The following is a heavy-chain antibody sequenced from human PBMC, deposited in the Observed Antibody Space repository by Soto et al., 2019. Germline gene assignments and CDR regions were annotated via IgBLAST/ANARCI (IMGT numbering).Heavy chain of an antibody. V-gene: IGHV1-8*01. CDR2: MNPNSGNT. Sequence: EASVKFSCKASGYTFTSYDINWVRQATGQVLECMVWMNPNSGNTGYXXKFQGRVXXTRNTSISTAXMELSXLRSEDTAVYYCARERYSAYVCAYWCQGTPVTVSS. CDR1: GYTFTSYD. J-gene: IGHJ4*02. D-gene: IGHD5-12*01. CDR3: ARERYSAYVCAY.